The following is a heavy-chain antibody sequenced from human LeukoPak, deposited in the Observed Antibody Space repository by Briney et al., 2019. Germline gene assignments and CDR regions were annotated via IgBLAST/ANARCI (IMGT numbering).Heavy chain of an antibody. D-gene: IGHD4-17*01. CDR3: ARDALRRNYFDY. CDR2: IYSGGST. Sequence: GGSLRLSCAATGFTVSSNYMSWVRQAPGKGLEWVSVIYSGGSTYYADSVKGRFTISRDNSKNTLYLQMNSLRAEDTAVYYCARDALRRNYFDYWGQGTLVTVSS. V-gene: IGHV3-53*01. CDR1: GFTVSSNY. J-gene: IGHJ4*02.